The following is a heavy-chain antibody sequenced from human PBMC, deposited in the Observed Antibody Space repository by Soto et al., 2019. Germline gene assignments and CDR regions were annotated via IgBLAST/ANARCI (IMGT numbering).Heavy chain of an antibody. CDR2: INAGNGNT. J-gene: IGHJ3*02. D-gene: IGHD2-15*01. CDR3: ARPSQPGYCSGGSCYGAYDAFDI. V-gene: IGHV1-3*01. CDR1: GYTFTSYA. Sequence: ASVKVSCKASGYTFTSYAMHWVRQAPGQRLEWMGWINAGNGNTKYSQKFQGRVTITRDTSASTAYMELSSLRSEDTAVYYCARPSQPGYCSGGSCYGAYDAFDIWGQGTIVTVSS.